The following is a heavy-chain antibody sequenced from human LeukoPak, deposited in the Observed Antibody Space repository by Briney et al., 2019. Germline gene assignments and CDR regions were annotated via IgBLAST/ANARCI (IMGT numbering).Heavy chain of an antibody. V-gene: IGHV4-34*01. J-gene: IGHJ4*02. Sequence: SETLSLTCAVYGDSLDNLYWSWVRQSPGKGLEWNGEVKVGGDTKYNPSLKSRVTMAADTSRNQFSLRLTFVTAADTAIYYCARSFGWYALDVWGQGALVTVSS. CDR3: ARSFGWYALDV. D-gene: IGHD6-19*01. CDR1: GDSLDNLY. CDR2: VKVGGDT.